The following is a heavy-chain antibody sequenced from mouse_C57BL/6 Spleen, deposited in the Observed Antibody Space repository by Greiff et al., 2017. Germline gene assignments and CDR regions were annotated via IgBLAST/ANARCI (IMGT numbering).Heavy chain of an antibody. J-gene: IGHJ4*01. CDR1: GYTFTSYW. D-gene: IGHD2-3*01. CDR3: ARRLLLYYAMDY. CDR2: IDPSDSYT. Sequence: VQLQQPGAELVMPGASVKLSCKASGYTFTSYWMHWVKQRPGQGLEWIGEIDPSDSYTNYNQKFKGKSTLTVDKASSTASMQLSSLTSEDSAVYYCARRLLLYYAMDYWGQGTSVTVSS. V-gene: IGHV1-69*01.